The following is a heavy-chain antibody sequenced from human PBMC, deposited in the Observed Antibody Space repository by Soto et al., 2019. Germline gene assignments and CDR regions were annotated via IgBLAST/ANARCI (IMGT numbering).Heavy chain of an antibody. CDR2: INPNSGGT. CDR3: ARGRRFLEWLLSSRYGMDV. V-gene: IGHV1-2*04. D-gene: IGHD3-3*01. J-gene: IGHJ6*02. CDR1: GYTFTGYY. Sequence: GASVKVSCKASGYTFTGYYMHWVRQAPGQGLEWMGWINPNSGGTNYAQKFQGWVTMTRDTSISAAYMELSRLRSDDTAVYYCARGRRFLEWLLSSRYGMDVWGQGTTVTVSS.